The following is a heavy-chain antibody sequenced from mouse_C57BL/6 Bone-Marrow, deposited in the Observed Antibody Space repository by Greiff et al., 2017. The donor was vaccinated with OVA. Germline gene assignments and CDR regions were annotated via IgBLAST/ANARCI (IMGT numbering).Heavy chain of an antibody. Sequence: EVQGVESGPELVKPGDSVKISCKASGYSFTGYFMNWVMQSHGKSLEWIGRINPYNGDTFYNQKFKGKATLTVDKSSSTAHMELRSLTSEDSAVDYCARFETHWYFDVWGTGTTVTVSS. CDR1: GYSFTGYF. CDR2: INPYNGDT. J-gene: IGHJ1*03. V-gene: IGHV1-20*01. CDR3: ARFETHWYFDV.